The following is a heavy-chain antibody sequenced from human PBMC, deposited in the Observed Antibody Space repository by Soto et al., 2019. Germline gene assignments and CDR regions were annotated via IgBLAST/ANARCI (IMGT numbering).Heavy chain of an antibody. V-gene: IGHV3-7*05. CDR3: ARDVTLGSSGYYLDAFEI. D-gene: IGHD6-25*01. CDR1: GFTFGNYW. J-gene: IGHJ3*02. CDR2: IKGDGSAK. Sequence: EVQLVESGGGLVQPGGSLRLSCAASGFTFGNYWMTWVRQAPGKGLEWVANIKGDGSAKSYLDSVRVRITVSRDNAENSLFLQMSILRAEDTARYYCARDVTLGSSGYYLDAFEIWGQGTMVTVS.